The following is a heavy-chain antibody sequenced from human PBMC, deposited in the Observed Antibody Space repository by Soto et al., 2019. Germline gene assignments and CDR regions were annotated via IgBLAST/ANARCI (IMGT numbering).Heavy chain of an antibody. Sequence: GGSLRLSCAASGFTFSNYWMTWVRQAPGKGLEWVANIKEDGSEQYYVDSVKGRFTISRDNARNSLYLQMNSLRAEDTAVYYCARDPRFSGSSFDYWGQGTLVTVSS. D-gene: IGHD2-15*01. V-gene: IGHV3-7*01. CDR1: GFTFSNYW. J-gene: IGHJ4*02. CDR3: ARDPRFSGSSFDY. CDR2: IKEDGSEQ.